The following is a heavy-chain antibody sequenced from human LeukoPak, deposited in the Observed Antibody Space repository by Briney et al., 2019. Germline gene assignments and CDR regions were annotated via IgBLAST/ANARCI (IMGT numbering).Heavy chain of an antibody. J-gene: IGHJ4*02. CDR1: GFTFSSYA. CDR2: ISGSGGST. CDR3: AKLYCSSTSCSDFDY. Sequence: PGGSLRLSCAASGFTFSSYAISWVRQAPGKGLEWVSAISGSGGSTYYADSVKGRFTISRDNSKNTLYLQMNSLRAEDTAVYYCAKLYCSSTSCSDFDYWGQGTLVTVSS. D-gene: IGHD2-2*01. V-gene: IGHV3-23*01.